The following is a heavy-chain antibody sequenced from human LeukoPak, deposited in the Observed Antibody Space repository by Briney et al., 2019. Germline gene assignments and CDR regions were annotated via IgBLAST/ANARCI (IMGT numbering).Heavy chain of an antibody. CDR3: ATGKIYCSSTSCSGDY. CDR2: FHPEDSET. Sequence: ASVKVSCKVSGDTLTELSMHWVLQAPGKGLEWMGGFHPEDSETVYAQKFQGRVTMTEDTSTGTAYMELSSLRSEDTAVYYCATGKIYCSSTSCSGDYWGQGTLVTVSS. J-gene: IGHJ4*02. D-gene: IGHD2-2*01. CDR1: GDTLTELS. V-gene: IGHV1-24*01.